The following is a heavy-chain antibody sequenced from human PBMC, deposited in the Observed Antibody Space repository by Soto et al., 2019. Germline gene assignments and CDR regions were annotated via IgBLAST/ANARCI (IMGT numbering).Heavy chain of an antibody. CDR3: AKVYY. J-gene: IGHJ4*02. V-gene: IGHV3-15*07. CDR2: IKSKTDGGTT. Sequence: GKGLEWVGRIKSKTDGGTTDYAAPVKGRFTISRDNSKNTLYLQMNSLRAEDTAVYYCAKVYYWGQGTLVTVSS.